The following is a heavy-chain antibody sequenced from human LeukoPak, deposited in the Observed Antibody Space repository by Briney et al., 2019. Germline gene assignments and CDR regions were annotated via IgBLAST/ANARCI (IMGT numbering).Heavy chain of an antibody. CDR3: AKEYSSSSGRRAFDI. V-gene: IGHV4-59*08. Sequence: PSETLSLTCTVPGGSINGYYWSWLRQPSGKGLEWVGYIYYSGSTNYNPSLKSRLTISIDTSENQFSLKLSSVTAADTAVYYCAKEYSSSSGRRAFDIRGQGTMVTVSS. CDR1: GGSINGYY. J-gene: IGHJ3*02. D-gene: IGHD6-6*01. CDR2: IYYSGST.